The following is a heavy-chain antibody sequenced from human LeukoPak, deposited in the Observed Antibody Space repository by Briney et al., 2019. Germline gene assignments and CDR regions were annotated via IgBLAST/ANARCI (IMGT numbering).Heavy chain of an antibody. D-gene: IGHD6-13*01. CDR3: AREGSSSWAYYFDY. Sequence: ASVKVSCMASGYTFTGYYMHWVRQAPGQGLGWMGWINPNSGGTNYAQKFQGRVTMTRDTSISTAYMELSRLRSDDTAVYYCAREGSSSWAYYFDYWGQGTLVTVSS. V-gene: IGHV1-2*02. CDR1: GYTFTGYY. CDR2: INPNSGGT. J-gene: IGHJ4*02.